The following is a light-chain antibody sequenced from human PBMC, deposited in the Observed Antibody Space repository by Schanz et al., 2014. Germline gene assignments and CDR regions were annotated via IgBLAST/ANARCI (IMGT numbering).Light chain of an antibody. CDR3: QAWDSFTL. CDR1: KLGDKY. J-gene: IGLJ2*01. V-gene: IGLV3-1*01. Sequence: SYELTQPPSVSVSPGQTASITCSGDKLGDKYACWYQQKPGQSPVLVIYQDSKRPSGIPERFSGSNSGNTATLTISGTQAMDEADYYCQAWDSFTLFGGGTKLTVL. CDR2: QDS.